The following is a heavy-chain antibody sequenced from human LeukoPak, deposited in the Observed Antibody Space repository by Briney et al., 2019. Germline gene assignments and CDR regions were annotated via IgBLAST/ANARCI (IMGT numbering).Heavy chain of an antibody. Sequence: GGSPRLSCAASGFTFSNYWMSWVRQAPGKGLEWVANINQDGSEKYYVDSVKGRFTISRDNAKNSLYLQMSSLRAEDTALYYCARYCSSTNCHDAFDIWGQGTMVTVSS. V-gene: IGHV3-7*01. J-gene: IGHJ3*02. CDR2: INQDGSEK. CDR3: ARYCSSTNCHDAFDI. D-gene: IGHD2-2*01. CDR1: GFTFSNYW.